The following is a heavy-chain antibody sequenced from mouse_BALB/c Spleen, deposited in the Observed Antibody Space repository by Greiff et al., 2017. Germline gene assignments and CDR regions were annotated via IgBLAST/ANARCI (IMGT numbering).Heavy chain of an antibody. CDR2: ISNGGGST. CDR3: ARRVYGNYVDAMDY. CDR1: GFTFSSYT. D-gene: IGHD2-1*01. V-gene: IGHV5-12-2*01. Sequence: DVKLVESGGGLVQPGGSLKLSCAASGFTFSSYTMSWVRQTPEKRLEWVAYISNGGGSTYYPDTVKGRFTISRDNAKNTLYLQMSSLKSEDTAMYYCARRVYGNYVDAMDYWGQGTSVTVSS. J-gene: IGHJ4*01.